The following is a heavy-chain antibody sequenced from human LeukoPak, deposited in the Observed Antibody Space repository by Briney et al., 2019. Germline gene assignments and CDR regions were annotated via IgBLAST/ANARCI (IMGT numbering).Heavy chain of an antibody. CDR3: ARDIDYCSSTSCYKPYDYYGMDV. J-gene: IGHJ6*02. CDR1: GGSLSGYY. Sequence: PSGTLSLTCAVYGGSLSGYYWSWIRQPRGKGLEWIGEINHSGSTNYNPSLKSRVTISVDTSKNQFSLKLSSVTAADTAVYYCARDIDYCSSTSCYKPYDYYGMDVWGQGTTVTVSS. V-gene: IGHV4-34*01. CDR2: INHSGST. D-gene: IGHD2-2*02.